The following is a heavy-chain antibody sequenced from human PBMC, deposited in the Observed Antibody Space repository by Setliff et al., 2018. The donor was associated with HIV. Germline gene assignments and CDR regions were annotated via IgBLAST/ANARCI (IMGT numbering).Heavy chain of an antibody. Sequence: ASVKVSCKASGYTFTSYGISWVRQAPGQGLEWLGIIDPNGGATNNAQKLQGRLTVTTDTSTSTLYMELSNLRSDDTAVYYCARAGGGATDQAFDIWGQGTMVTVSS. V-gene: IGHV1-46*01. D-gene: IGHD2-2*01. J-gene: IGHJ3*02. CDR3: ARAGGGATDQAFDI. CDR2: IDPNGGAT. CDR1: GYTFTSYG.